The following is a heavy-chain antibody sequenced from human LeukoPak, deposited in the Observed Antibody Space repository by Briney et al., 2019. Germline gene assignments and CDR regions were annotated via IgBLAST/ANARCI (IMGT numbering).Heavy chain of an antibody. CDR2: ISGSGGST. CDR1: GFTFSSYA. J-gene: IGHJ4*02. V-gene: IGHV3-23*01. CDR3: AKDTQLLREKYFDY. Sequence: PGGSLRLSCAASGFTFSSYAMSWVRQAPGKGLEWVSAISGSGGSTYYADSVKGRFTISRDNSKNTLYLQMNSLRAEDTAVYHCAKDTQLLREKYFDYWGQGTLVTVSS. D-gene: IGHD1-26*01.